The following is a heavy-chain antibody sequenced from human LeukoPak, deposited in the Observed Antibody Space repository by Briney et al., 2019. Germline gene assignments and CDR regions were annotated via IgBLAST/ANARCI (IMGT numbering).Heavy chain of an antibody. J-gene: IGHJ4*02. CDR1: GYTFTSYA. CDR2: INAGNGNT. Sequence: ASVKVSCKASGYTFTSYAMHWVRQAPGQRLEWMGWINAGNGNTKYSQKFQGRVTMTTDTSTNTAYMELRSLRSDDTAVYYCAGERVWNDYWGQGTLVTVSS. D-gene: IGHD1-1*01. CDR3: AGERVWNDY. V-gene: IGHV1-3*01.